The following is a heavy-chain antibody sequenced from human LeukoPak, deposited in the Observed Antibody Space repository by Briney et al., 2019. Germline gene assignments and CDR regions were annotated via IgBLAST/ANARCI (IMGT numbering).Heavy chain of an antibody. D-gene: IGHD1-26*01. CDR1: GGSISSYY. CDR3: ARAGRDGSYPIDC. V-gene: IGHV4-59*08. J-gene: IGHJ4*02. Sequence: SETLSLTCTVSGGSISSYYWSWIRQPPGKGLEWIGEINHSGSTNYNPSLKSRVTISVDTSKNQFSLKLSSVTAADTAVYYCARAGRDGSYPIDCWGQGTLVTVSS. CDR2: INHSGST.